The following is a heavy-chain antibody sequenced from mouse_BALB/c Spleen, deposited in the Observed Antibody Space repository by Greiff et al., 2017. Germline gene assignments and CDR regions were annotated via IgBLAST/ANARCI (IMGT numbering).Heavy chain of an antibody. V-gene: IGHV5-12-2*01. J-gene: IGHJ1*01. CDR2: ISNGGGST. Sequence: EVKVEESGGGLVQPGGSLKLSCAASGFTFSSYTMSWVRQTPEKRLEWVAYISNGGGSTYYPDTVKGRFTISRDNAKNTLYLQMSSLKSEDTAMYYCARHYYGSSYFDVWGAGTTVTVSS. CDR3: ARHYYGSSYFDV. CDR1: GFTFSSYT. D-gene: IGHD1-1*01.